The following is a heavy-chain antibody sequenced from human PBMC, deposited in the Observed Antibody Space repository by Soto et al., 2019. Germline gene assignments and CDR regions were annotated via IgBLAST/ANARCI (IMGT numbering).Heavy chain of an antibody. D-gene: IGHD1-26*01. V-gene: IGHV4-39*01. CDR1: GGSISSSSYY. CDR3: ARLRRDVMGASHFDY. Sequence: KPSETLSLTCTVSGGSISSSSYYWGWIRQPPGKGLEWIGSIYYSGSTYYNPSLKSRVTISVDTSKNQFPLKLSSVTAADTAVYYCARLRRDVMGASHFDYWGQGTLVTVSS. J-gene: IGHJ4*02. CDR2: IYYSGST.